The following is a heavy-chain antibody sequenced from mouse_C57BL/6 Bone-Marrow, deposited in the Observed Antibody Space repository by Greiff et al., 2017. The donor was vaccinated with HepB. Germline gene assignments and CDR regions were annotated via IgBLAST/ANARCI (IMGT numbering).Heavy chain of an antibody. V-gene: IGHV1-5*01. CDR3: TREGNYYPYYFDY. CDR2: IYPGNSDT. D-gene: IGHD1-1*01. Sequence: VHVKQSGTVLARPGASVKMSCKTSGYTFTSYWMHWVKQRPGQGLEWIGAIYPGNSDTSYNQKFKGKAKLTAVTSASTAYMELSSLTNEDSAVYYCTREGNYYPYYFDYWGQGTTLTVSS. J-gene: IGHJ2*01. CDR1: GYTFTSYW.